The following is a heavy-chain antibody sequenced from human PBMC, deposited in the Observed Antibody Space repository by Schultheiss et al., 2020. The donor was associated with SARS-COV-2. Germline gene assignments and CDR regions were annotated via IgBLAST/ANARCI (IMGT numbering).Heavy chain of an antibody. J-gene: IGHJ4*02. CDR3: ATTRLAAAGRSFDY. CDR2: IYYSGST. D-gene: IGHD6-13*01. V-gene: IGHV4-31*03. CDR1: GGSISSGGYY. Sequence: SETLSLTCTVSGGSISSGGYYWSWIRQHPGKGLEWIGYIYYSGSTYYNPSLKSRVTMSVDTSKNQFSLKLSSVTAADTAVYYCATTRLAAAGRSFDYWGQGTLVTVSS.